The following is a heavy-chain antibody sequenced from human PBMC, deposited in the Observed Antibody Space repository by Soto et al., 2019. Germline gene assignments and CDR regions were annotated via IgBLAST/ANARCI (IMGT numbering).Heavy chain of an antibody. CDR2: INPNSGGT. CDR1: GYTFTGYY. D-gene: IGHD3-10*01. V-gene: IGHV1-2*02. J-gene: IGHJ6*02. CDR3: ARTVLLWFGERGDYYYGMDV. Sequence: QVQLVQSGAEVKKPGASVKVSCKASGYTFTGYYMHWVRQAPGQGLEWMGWINPNSGGTNYAQKFQGRVTMTSDTSISTAYMELSRLRSDDTAVYYCARTVLLWFGERGDYYYGMDVWGQGTTVTVSS.